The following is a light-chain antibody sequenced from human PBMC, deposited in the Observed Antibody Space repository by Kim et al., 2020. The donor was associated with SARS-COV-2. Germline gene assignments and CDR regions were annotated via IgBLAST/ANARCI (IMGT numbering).Light chain of an antibody. V-gene: IGKV1-39*01. J-gene: IGKJ2*01. CDR2: AAS. CDR3: QQSYSTPYT. CDR1: QSSSRY. Sequence: SASVGDRVTITCRASQSSSRYLNWYQQKPGKAPKLLIYAASSLQSGVPSRFSGSGSGTDFTLTISSLQPEDFATYYCQQSYSTPYTFGQGTKLEI.